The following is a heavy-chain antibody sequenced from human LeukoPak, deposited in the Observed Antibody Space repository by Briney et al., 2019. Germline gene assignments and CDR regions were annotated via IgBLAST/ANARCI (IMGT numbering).Heavy chain of an antibody. D-gene: IGHD3-10*01. Sequence: GGSLRLSCAASGFTFDDYAMHWVRQAPGKGLEWVSGISWNSGSIGYADSVKGRFTISRDNAKNSLYLQMNSLRAEDTALYYCARDIGLYYYGSGSYTDYWGQGTPVTVSS. CDR3: ARDIGLYYYGSGSYTDY. V-gene: IGHV3-9*01. CDR1: GFTFDDYA. CDR2: ISWNSGSI. J-gene: IGHJ4*02.